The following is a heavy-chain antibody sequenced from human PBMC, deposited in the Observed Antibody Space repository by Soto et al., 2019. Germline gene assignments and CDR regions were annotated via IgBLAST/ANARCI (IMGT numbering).Heavy chain of an antibody. D-gene: IGHD6-19*01. Sequence: GSGPTLVNPTETLMLTCSVSDFSLNNARMGVSWIRQSPGKALEWLAHVFSNDEKSYSTSLRSRLTVSKDPSRGQVVLTVTNMDPADTATYFCARSSDSSLQYIYYFDYWGPGIPVTVSS. CDR3: ARSSDSSLQYIYYFDY. CDR1: DFSLNNARMG. V-gene: IGHV2-26*01. J-gene: IGHJ4*02. CDR2: VFSNDEK.